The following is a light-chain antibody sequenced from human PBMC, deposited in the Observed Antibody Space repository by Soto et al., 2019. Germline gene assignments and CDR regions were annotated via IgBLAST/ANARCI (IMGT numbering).Light chain of an antibody. Sequence: QSALTQPRSVSGSPGQSVTISCTGTSSDVGAYNCVSWYQQHPGKAPKLMIYDVSKRPSGVPDRFSGSKSANTASLTISGLQAEDEADYYCCSYAGSYTHVVFGGGTKVTVL. CDR1: SSDVGAYNC. CDR3: CSYAGSYTHVV. CDR2: DVS. J-gene: IGLJ2*01. V-gene: IGLV2-11*01.